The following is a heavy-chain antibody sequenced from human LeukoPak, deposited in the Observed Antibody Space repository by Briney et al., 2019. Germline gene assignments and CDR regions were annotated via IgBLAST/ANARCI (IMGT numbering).Heavy chain of an antibody. J-gene: IGHJ4*02. V-gene: IGHV3-74*01. CDR3: AKDPSKYYYDSSGYVSFDY. CDR1: GFTFSSYW. D-gene: IGHD3-22*01. CDR2: IKGDGSST. Sequence: PGGSLRLSCAASGFTFSSYWMHWVRHTPGKGLVWVSRIKGDGSSTSYADSVKGRFTISRDNAKNTLYLQMNSLRAEDTAVYYCAKDPSKYYYDSSGYVSFDYWGQGTLVTVSS.